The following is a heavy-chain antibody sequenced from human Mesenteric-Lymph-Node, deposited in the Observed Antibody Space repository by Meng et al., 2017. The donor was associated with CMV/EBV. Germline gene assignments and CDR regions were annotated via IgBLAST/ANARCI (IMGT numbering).Heavy chain of an antibody. CDR1: GYTFTSYD. J-gene: IGHJ6*02. CDR2: MNPNSGNT. CDR3: VRARKRPRITMVRGRGGDYYYGMDV. V-gene: IGHV1-8*01. Sequence: ASVKVSCKASGYTFTSYDINWVRQATGQGLEWMGWMNPNSGNTGYAQKFQGRVTMTRNTSISTAYMELSSLRSEDTAVYYCVRARKRPRITMVRGRGGDYYYGMDVWGQGTTVTVSS. D-gene: IGHD3-10*01.